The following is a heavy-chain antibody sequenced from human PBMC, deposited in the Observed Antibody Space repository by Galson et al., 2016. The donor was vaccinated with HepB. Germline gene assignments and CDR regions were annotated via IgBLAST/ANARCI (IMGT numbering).Heavy chain of an antibody. V-gene: IGHV3-23*01. Sequence: SLRLSCAASGFTFSSYAMSWVRQAPGKGLEWVASIGDSGASTFFADSVRGRFTISRDNSKNTLHLKMNSLRAEDTAVYYCAKHLVFNHAFGACDIWGQGTMVTVSS. D-gene: IGHD3-9*01. CDR2: IGDSGAST. J-gene: IGHJ3*02. CDR1: GFTFSSYA. CDR3: AKHLVFNHAFGACDI.